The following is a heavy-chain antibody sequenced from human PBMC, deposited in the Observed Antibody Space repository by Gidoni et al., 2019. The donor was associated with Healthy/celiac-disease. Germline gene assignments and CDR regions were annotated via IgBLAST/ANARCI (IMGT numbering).Heavy chain of an antibody. CDR2: IYHSGST. D-gene: IGHD3-22*01. J-gene: IGHJ4*02. Sequence: QVQLQESGPGLVKPSGTLSLTCAVSGGTISSSNWWSLVRQPPGKGLEWIGEIYHSGSTNDNPSLKSRVTISVDKSKNQFSLKLSSVTAADTAVYYCAGRNYYDSSGYYPEFDYWGQGTLVTVSS. CDR3: AGRNYYDSSGYYPEFDY. CDR1: GGTISSSNW. V-gene: IGHV4-4*02.